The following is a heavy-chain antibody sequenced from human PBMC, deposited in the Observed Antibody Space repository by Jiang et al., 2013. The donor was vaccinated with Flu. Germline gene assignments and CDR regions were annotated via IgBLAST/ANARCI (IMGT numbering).Heavy chain of an antibody. CDR2: IYYSGST. Sequence: VKPSETLSLTCTVSGGSISSYYWSWIRQPPRKGLEWIGYIYYSGSTNYNPPSKSRVTISVDTSKNQFSLKLSSVTAADTAVYYCARRTYYYDSSGYYSPYYFDYWGQGTLITVSS. V-gene: IGHV4-59*01. D-gene: IGHD3-22*01. CDR3: ARRTYYYDSSGYYSPYYFDY. CDR1: GGSISSYY. J-gene: IGHJ4*02.